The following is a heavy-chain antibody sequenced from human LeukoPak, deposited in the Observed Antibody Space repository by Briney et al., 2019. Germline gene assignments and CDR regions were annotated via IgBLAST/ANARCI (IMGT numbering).Heavy chain of an antibody. V-gene: IGHV4-34*01. CDR3: ARQTGSGLFILP. Sequence: SETLSLTCAVYGGSFSGYYWSWIRQPPGKGLEWIGSIYYSGNTYYNASLKSQVSISIDTSKNQFSLKLTSVTAADTAVYYCARQTGSGLFILPGGQGTLVTVSS. CDR1: GGSFSGYY. CDR2: IYYSGNT. J-gene: IGHJ4*02. D-gene: IGHD3/OR15-3a*01.